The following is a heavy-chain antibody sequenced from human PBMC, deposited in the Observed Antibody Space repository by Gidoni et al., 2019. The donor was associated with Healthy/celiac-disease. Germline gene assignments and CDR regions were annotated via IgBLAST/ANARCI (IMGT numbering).Heavy chain of an antibody. CDR3: ARGLAARFDP. J-gene: IGHJ5*02. V-gene: IGHV4-61*02. Sequence: QVQLQESGPGLVKPSQTLSLTCTVSGGSISSGSYYWSWIRQPAGKGLEWIGRIDTSGSTNYNPSLKSRVTMSVDTSKNQFSLKLSSVTAADTAVYYCARGLAARFDPWGQGTLVTVSS. D-gene: IGHD6-19*01. CDR2: IDTSGST. CDR1: GGSISSGSYY.